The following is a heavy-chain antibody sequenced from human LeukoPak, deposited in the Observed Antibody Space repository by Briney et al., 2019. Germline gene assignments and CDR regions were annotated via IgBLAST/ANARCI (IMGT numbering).Heavy chain of an antibody. D-gene: IGHD5-12*01. CDR2: ISSSSSYI. CDR3: ARGLGEATGFDY. V-gene: IGHV3-21*01. J-gene: IGHJ4*02. CDR1: GSTFSSYS. Sequence: GGSLRLSCAASGSTFSSYSMNWVRQAPGKGLEWVSSISSSSSYIYYADSVKGRFTISRDNAKNSLYLQMNSLRAEDTAVYYCARGLGEATGFDYWGQGTLVTVSS.